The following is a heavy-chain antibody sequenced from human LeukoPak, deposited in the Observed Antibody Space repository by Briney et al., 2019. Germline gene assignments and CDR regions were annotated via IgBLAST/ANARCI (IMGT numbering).Heavy chain of an antibody. V-gene: IGHV4-4*07. D-gene: IGHD3-16*01. CDR3: ARSPHRLIGHWFDP. Sequence: PSETLSLTCTVSGGSINSYYWSWIRQPAGKGLEWIWRIFSSGNTIYNPSLQSRVTMSVDTSKNQFSLRLNSVTAADTAVYYCARSPHRLIGHWFDPWGQGTLVTVSS. CDR1: GGSINSYY. CDR2: IFSSGNT. J-gene: IGHJ5*02.